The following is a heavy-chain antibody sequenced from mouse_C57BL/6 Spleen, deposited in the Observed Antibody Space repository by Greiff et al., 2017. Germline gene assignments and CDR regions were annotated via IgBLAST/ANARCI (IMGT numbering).Heavy chain of an antibody. V-gene: IGHV3-6*01. CDR2: ISYDGSN. CDR1: GYSITSGYY. Sequence: EVKLQESGPGLVKPSQSLSLTCSVTGYSITSGYYWNWIRQFPGNKLEWMGYISYDGSNNYNPSLKNRISITRDTSKNQFFLMLNSVTTEDTATYYCARSGNYEWFAYWGQGTLVTVSA. CDR3: ARSGNYEWFAY. D-gene: IGHD2-1*01. J-gene: IGHJ3*01.